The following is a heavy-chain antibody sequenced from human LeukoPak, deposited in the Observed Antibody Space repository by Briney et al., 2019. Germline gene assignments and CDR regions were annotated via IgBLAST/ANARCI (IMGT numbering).Heavy chain of an antibody. CDR1: GFTFSSYA. Sequence: GGSLRLSCAASGFTFSSYAMSWVRQARGKGLEWVSAISGSGGSTYYADSVKGRFTISRDNSKNTLYLQMNSLRAEDTAVYYCAKFDSGIAAARAHFDYWGQGTLVTVSS. J-gene: IGHJ4*02. CDR3: AKFDSGIAAARAHFDY. V-gene: IGHV3-23*01. D-gene: IGHD6-13*01. CDR2: ISGSGGST.